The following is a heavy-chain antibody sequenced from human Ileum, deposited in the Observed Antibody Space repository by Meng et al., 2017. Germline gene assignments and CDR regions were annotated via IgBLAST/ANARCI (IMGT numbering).Heavy chain of an antibody. D-gene: IGHD3-22*01. CDR1: GGSFSGYY. J-gene: IGHJ4*02. CDR3: SRTSYYDNSGYYPG. V-gene: IGHV4-34*01. CDR2: INHSGST. Sequence: QAQLQQWGAGLFNPSATLALTCAVYGGSFSGYYWSWIRQPPGKGLEWIGEINHSGSTNYNPSLKSRVTISVDTSKNQFSLKLSSVTAADTAVYYCSRTSYYDNSGYYPGWGQGTLVTVSS.